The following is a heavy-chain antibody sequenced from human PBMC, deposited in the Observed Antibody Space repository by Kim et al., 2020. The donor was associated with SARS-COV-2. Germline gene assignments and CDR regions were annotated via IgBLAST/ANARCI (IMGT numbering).Heavy chain of an antibody. CDR1: GGSIASTTYY. CDR2: IHYSGTT. J-gene: IGHJ4*02. D-gene: IGHD3-10*01. CDR3: TRDSGSSPRYDS. V-gene: IGHV4-39*02. Sequence: SETLSLTCSVSGGSIASTTYYWGWVRQPPGRGLEWIASIHYSGTTYYNPSLKSRVTMSIDTSRNQFSLHLNSVTAADTAEYYCTRDSGSSPRYDSWGQGTLVTVSS.